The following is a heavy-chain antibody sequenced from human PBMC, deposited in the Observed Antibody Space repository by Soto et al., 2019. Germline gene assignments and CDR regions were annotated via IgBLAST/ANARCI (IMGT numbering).Heavy chain of an antibody. J-gene: IGHJ6*02. CDR1: GGTFSSYT. V-gene: IGHV1-69*02. D-gene: IGHD3-10*01. CDR2: IIPILGIA. Sequence: QVQLVQSGAEVKKPGSSVKVSCKASGGTFSSYTISWVRQAPGQGLEWMGRIIPILGIANYAQKFQGRVTXTADKSTSTAYMELSSLRSEATAVYYCASLMSSGYYYGMDVWGQGTTVTVSS. CDR3: ASLMSSGYYYGMDV.